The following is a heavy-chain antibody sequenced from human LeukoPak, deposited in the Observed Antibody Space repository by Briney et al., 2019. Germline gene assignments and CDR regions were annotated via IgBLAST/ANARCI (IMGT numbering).Heavy chain of an antibody. CDR2: ISISGGTT. CDR3: ANEIRPNDY. Sequence: GGSLRLSCTASAFAFSNHSMSWVRQAPGKGLEWVSSISISGGTTYYADSVKGRFTISRENSKSTLYLQMNNLRADDTAVYYCANEIRPNDYWGQGTLVTVSS. V-gene: IGHV3-23*01. J-gene: IGHJ4*02. CDR1: AFAFSNHS. D-gene: IGHD4-17*01.